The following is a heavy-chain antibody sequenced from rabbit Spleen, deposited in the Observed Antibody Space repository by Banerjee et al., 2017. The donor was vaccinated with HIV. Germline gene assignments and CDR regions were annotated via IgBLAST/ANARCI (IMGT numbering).Heavy chain of an antibody. CDR1: GVSFSSNHY. Sequence: QSLEESGGGLVKPGASLTLTCTASGVSFSSNHYMCWVRQAPGKGLEWIACIEGGSSAFSYFASWAKGRFTISKTSSTTVTLQMTSLTAADTATYFCARDSGSSFSSYGMDLWGPGTLVT. D-gene: IGHD8-1*01. V-gene: IGHV1S40*01. J-gene: IGHJ6*01. CDR2: IEGGSSAFS. CDR3: ARDSGSSFSSYGMDL.